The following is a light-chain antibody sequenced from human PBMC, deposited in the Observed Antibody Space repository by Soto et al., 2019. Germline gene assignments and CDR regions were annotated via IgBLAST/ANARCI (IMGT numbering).Light chain of an antibody. CDR2: EVR. CDR3: SSYTTSTTQV. J-gene: IGLJ2*01. Sequence: QSVLTQPASVSGSPGQSITISCTGTSSDVGSYNYVSWYQQHPVKAPKLMIYEVRNRPSGVSDRFSGSKSGKTASLTIFGLQAEDEADYYCSSYTTSTTQVFGGGTQLTVL. CDR1: SSDVGSYNY. V-gene: IGLV2-14*01.